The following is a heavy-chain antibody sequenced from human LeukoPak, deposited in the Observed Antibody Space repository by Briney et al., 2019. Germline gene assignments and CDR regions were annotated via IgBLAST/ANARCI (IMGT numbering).Heavy chain of an antibody. J-gene: IGHJ6*02. V-gene: IGHV3-30*04. Sequence: GRPLRLSCAASGFTFSSYAMHWVRQALGKGLEWVAVISYDGSNKYYADSVKGRFTISRDNSKNTLYLQMNSLRAEDTAVYYCARDFDYYDSSGHPYGMDVWGQGTTVTVSS. D-gene: IGHD3-22*01. CDR3: ARDFDYYDSSGHPYGMDV. CDR2: ISYDGSNK. CDR1: GFTFSSYA.